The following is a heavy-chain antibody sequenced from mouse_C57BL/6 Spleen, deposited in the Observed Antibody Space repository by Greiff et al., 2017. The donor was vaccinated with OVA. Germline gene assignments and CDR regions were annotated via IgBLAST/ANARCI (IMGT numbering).Heavy chain of an antibody. CDR3: ARGYSNIYYAMDY. CDR2: IDPSDSET. J-gene: IGHJ4*01. D-gene: IGHD2-14*01. Sequence: VQLQQPGAELVRPGSSVKLSCKASGYTFTSYWMHWVKQRPIQGIEWIGNIDPSDSETHYNQKFKDKATLTVDKSSSTAYMQLSSLTSEDSAVYYCARGYSNIYYAMDYWGQGTSVTVSS. V-gene: IGHV1-52*01. CDR1: GYTFTSYW.